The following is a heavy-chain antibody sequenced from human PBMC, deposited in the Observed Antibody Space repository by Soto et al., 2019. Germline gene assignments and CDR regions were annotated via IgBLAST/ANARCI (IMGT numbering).Heavy chain of an antibody. CDR1: GFTFSSYS. V-gene: IGHV3-48*01. D-gene: IGHD3-10*01. CDR2: ISSSSSTI. J-gene: IGHJ4*02. CDR3: TTVDVLLWFGELLADY. Sequence: GGSLRLSCAASGFTFSSYSMNWVRQAPGQGLEWVSYISSSSSTIYYAAPVKGRFTISRDDSKNTLYLQMNSLKTEDTAVYYCTTVDVLLWFGELLADYWGQGTLVTVSS.